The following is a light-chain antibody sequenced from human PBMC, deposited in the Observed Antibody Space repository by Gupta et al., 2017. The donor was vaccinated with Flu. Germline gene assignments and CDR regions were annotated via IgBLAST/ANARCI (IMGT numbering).Light chain of an antibody. V-gene: IGLV2-14*03. CDR2: DVS. CDR3: SSYTSTRTLEV. Sequence: QSALTQPASVSGSPGQSITISCTGTSSDVGGSDYVSWYQKHPGKAPKLIIFDVSNRPSGVPSRFSGSKSGNTASLTISGLQAEEETDYYCSSYTSTRTLEVFGSGTKLTVL. CDR1: SSDVGGSDY. J-gene: IGLJ1*01.